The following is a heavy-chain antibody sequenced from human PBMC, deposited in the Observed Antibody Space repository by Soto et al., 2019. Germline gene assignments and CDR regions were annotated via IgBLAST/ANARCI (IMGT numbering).Heavy chain of an antibody. V-gene: IGHV4-30-4*01. D-gene: IGHD3-9*01. CDR1: GGSISSGDYY. CDR2: IYYSGST. CDR3: ASSTPDNILTGYYHDY. J-gene: IGHJ4*02. Sequence: SETLSLTCTVSGGSISSGDYYWSWIRQPPGKGLEWIGYIYYSGSTYYNPSLKSRVTISVDTSKNQFSLKLSSVTAADTAVYYCASSTPDNILTGYYHDYWGPGTLVTVSS.